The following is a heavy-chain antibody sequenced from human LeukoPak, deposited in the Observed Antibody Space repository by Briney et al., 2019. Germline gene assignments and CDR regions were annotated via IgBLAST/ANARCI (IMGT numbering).Heavy chain of an antibody. CDR2: INSDGSST. CDR3: AREGYSYGFDY. CDR1: GFTFSSYW. D-gene: IGHD5-18*01. V-gene: IGHV3-74*01. Sequence: PGGSLRLSCAASGFTFSSYWMHWVRQAPGKGLVWVSRINSDGSSTSYADSVKGRFTISRDNAKNTLYLQMNSLRAEDTAVYYCAREGYSYGFDYWGQGTLVTVSS. J-gene: IGHJ4*02.